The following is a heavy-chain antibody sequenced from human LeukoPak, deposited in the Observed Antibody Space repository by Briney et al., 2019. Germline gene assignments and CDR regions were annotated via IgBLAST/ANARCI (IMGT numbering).Heavy chain of an antibody. V-gene: IGHV3-23*01. CDR2: ISGSGGST. CDR1: GFTFSSYG. Sequence: GGTLRLSCAASGFTFSSYGMSWVRQAPGKGLEWVSAISGSGGSTYYADSVKGRFTISRDNAKNSLYLQMNSLRAEDTAVYYCARDRGIEKGFDYWGQGTLVTVSS. CDR3: ARDRGIEKGFDY. D-gene: IGHD6-13*01. J-gene: IGHJ4*02.